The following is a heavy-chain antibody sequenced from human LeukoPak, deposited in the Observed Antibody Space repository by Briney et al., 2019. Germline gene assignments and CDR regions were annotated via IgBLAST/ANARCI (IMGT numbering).Heavy chain of an antibody. J-gene: IGHJ5*02. CDR3: ATPRQDIVVVPAAMGVAGWFDP. Sequence: PGGSLRLSCATSGFTFNNYGMHWVRQAPGKGLEWVSAISGSGGSTYYADSVKGRFTISRDNSKNTLYLQMNSLRAEDTAVYYCATPRQDIVVVPAAMGVAGWFDPWGQGTLVTVSS. CDR2: ISGSGGST. D-gene: IGHD2-2*01. V-gene: IGHV3-23*01. CDR1: GFTFNNYG.